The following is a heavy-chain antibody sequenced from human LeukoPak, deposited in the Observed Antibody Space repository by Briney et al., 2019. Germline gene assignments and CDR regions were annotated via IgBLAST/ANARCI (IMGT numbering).Heavy chain of an antibody. CDR3: ARPVLGDGTVAAQFEH. J-gene: IGHJ4*02. V-gene: IGHV1-2*02. D-gene: IGHD2-15*01. Sequence: ASVKVSCKAAGYIFTGYFMHWVRQAPGQGLEWMGWINPNSGGTKYAQKFQGRVTMTRDTSISTAYMELSRLRSDDTAVYYCARPVLGDGTVAAQFEHWGQGTLVTVSS. CDR2: INPNSGGT. CDR1: GYIFTGYF.